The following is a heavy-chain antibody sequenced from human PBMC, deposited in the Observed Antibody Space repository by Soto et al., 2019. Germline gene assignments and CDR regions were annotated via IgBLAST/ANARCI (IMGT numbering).Heavy chain of an antibody. V-gene: IGHV1-46*03. CDR3: ARGLYGHDIDP. CDR1: GYSFTTSY. CDR2: INANGGTT. J-gene: IGHJ5*02. D-gene: IGHD4-17*01. Sequence: VASVKVSCKASGYSFTTSYMHWVRQAPGQGLEWMGIINANGGTTNYAQKFQGRVTMTRDTSTSTVYMELSSLRSDDTAVYFCARGLYGHDIDPWGQGTLVTVSS.